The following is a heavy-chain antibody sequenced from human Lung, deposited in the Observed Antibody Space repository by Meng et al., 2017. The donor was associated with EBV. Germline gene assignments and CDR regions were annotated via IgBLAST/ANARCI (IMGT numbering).Heavy chain of an antibody. J-gene: IGHJ5*02. Sequence: QEHLVGSGXGVVQPXWSLRLSCAASGFTFSNYGFHWVRQAPGKGPEWVAIIPSDASHNKYYADSVKGRFTISRDNSKNTLYLQMNSLRTEDTAVYYCAKDLSGRFDPWGQGTLVTVSS. V-gene: IGHV3-30*18. CDR3: AKDLSGRFDP. D-gene: IGHD1-14*01. CDR2: IPSDASHNK. CDR1: GFTFSNYG.